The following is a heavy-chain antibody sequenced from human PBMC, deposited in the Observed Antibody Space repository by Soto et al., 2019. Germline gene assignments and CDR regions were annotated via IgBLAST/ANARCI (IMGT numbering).Heavy chain of an antibody. J-gene: IGHJ6*02. CDR2: IWYDGSIK. CDR3: ARIDCTGNTCPPYYYYAMDV. CDR1: GFTFNTYG. V-gene: IGHV3-33*01. D-gene: IGHD2-8*02. Sequence: QVQLVESGGGVVQPGRSLRLSCAASGFTFNTYGMHWVSQAPGKGLEWLAVIWYDGSIKYYTDSVKGRFSISRDNSRRTLYRHMNSLRAEDTAVYYCARIDCTGNTCPPYYYYAMDVWGQGTTVTVSS.